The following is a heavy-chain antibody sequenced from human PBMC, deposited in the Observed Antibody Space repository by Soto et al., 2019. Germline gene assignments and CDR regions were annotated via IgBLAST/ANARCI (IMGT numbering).Heavy chain of an antibody. CDR3: ATVFEH. J-gene: IGHJ4*02. V-gene: IGHV3-74*01. CDR2: VDSAGSGT. CDR1: GITFSGYW. Sequence: VPLVESGEGSVQPGGSLRLSCVASGITFSGYWMHWVRQVPGKGLVWVARVDSAGSGTSYADSVKGRFTISRDNAKNTLSLQMDSLRVEDTAVYYCATVFEHWGQGIPVTVSS.